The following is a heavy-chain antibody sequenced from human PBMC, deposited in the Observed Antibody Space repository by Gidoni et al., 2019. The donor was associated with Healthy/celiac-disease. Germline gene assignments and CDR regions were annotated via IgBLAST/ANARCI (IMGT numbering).Heavy chain of an antibody. Sequence: EVQLVESGGGLVKPGGSLRLSCAASGFTFSSYSMNWVRQAPGKGLEWVSSISSSSSYIYYADSVKGRFTISRDNAKNSLYLQMNSLRAEDTAVYYCARVGDFWSGYPIYYYYGMDVWGQGTTVTVSS. J-gene: IGHJ6*02. V-gene: IGHV3-21*01. CDR3: ARVGDFWSGYPIYYYYGMDV. D-gene: IGHD3-3*01. CDR1: GFTFSSYS. CDR2: ISSSSSYI.